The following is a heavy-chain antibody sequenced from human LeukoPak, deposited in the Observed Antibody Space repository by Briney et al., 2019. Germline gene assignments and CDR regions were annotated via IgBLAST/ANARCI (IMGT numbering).Heavy chain of an antibody. CDR1: GYTFTSYG. D-gene: IGHD3-10*01. Sequence: ASVKVSCKASGYTFTSYGISWVRQAPGQGLEWMGWISAYNGNTNYAQKLQGRVTMTTDTSTSTAYMELRSLRSDDTAVYYCARDLVGFGELVLGYWGQGTLVTVSS. V-gene: IGHV1-18*01. J-gene: IGHJ4*02. CDR2: ISAYNGNT. CDR3: ARDLVGFGELVLGY.